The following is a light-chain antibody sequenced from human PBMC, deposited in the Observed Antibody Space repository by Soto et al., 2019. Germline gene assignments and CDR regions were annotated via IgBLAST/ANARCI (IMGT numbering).Light chain of an antibody. J-gene: IGKJ1*01. CDR2: DAS. Sequence: EILLTQSPATLSLSPGERATLSCRASQSVRSNLAWYQQKPGQAPRLLIYDASTRATGIPGRFSGSGSGTDFTLTISNLEPEDFAVYYCQQRSSWPWTFGQGAKVEIK. V-gene: IGKV3-11*01. CDR3: QQRSSWPWT. CDR1: QSVRSN.